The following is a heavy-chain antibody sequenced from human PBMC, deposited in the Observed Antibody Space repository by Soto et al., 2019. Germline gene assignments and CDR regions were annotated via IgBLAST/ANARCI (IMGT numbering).Heavy chain of an antibody. CDR2: ISRGGDAT. V-gene: IGHV3-23*01. Sequence: GGSLRLSCGVSGFTFNDYALNWVRQSPGKGLEWVSTISRGGDATYYADSVRGRFTISRDNSKHTLSLLMKSLRAEDSAIYYCARDPSTGAADFWGQGTLVTVSS. CDR1: GFTFNDYA. CDR3: ARDPSTGAADF. J-gene: IGHJ4*02. D-gene: IGHD2-8*02.